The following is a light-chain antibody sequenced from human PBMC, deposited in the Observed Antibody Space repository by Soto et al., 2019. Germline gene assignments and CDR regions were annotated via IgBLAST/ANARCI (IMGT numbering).Light chain of an antibody. Sequence: QSALTQPASVSGSPGQTITISCTGTSSDVGGYNYVSWYQQHPGKAPKLMIYEVSNRPSGVSNRFSGSKSVNTASLTISGLQAEDEADYYCRSYTSSSTHVVFGGGTKVTVL. CDR1: SSDVGGYNY. V-gene: IGLV2-14*01. CDR3: RSYTSSSTHVV. CDR2: EVS. J-gene: IGLJ2*01.